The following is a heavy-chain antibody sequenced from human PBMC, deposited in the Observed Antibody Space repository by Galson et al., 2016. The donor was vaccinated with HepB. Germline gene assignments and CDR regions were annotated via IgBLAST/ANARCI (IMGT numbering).Heavy chain of an antibody. Sequence: SLRLSCAVSGFSFNNCASHWVRQAPGQGLEWVAVIPHAGNNKYYADSVKGRFTISRDDSKNTLYLQMNSLRAEDTAVYYCARETVDTVMYYYDGMDVWGQGTTVTVSS. J-gene: IGHJ6*02. CDR3: ARETVDTVMYYYDGMDV. CDR2: IPHAGNNK. D-gene: IGHD5-18*01. CDR1: GFSFNNCA. V-gene: IGHV3-30*04.